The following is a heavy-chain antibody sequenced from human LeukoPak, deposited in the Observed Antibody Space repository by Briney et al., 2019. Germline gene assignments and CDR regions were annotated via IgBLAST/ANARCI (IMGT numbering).Heavy chain of an antibody. J-gene: IGHJ5*02. CDR2: IYHSGST. Sequence: SETLSLTCAVSGGSISSGGYSWSWIRQPPGKGLEWIGYIYHSGSTYYNPSLKSRVTISVDRSKNQFSLKLSSVTAADTAVYYCARTLGHCSSTSCYVGWFDPWGQGTLVTVSS. V-gene: IGHV4-30-2*01. CDR1: GGSISSGGYS. D-gene: IGHD2-2*01. CDR3: ARTLGHCSSTSCYVGWFDP.